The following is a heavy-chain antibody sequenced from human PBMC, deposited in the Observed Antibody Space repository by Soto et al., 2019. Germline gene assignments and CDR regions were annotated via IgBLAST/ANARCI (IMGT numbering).Heavy chain of an antibody. CDR3: AKDVVLLIASGGQYFHY. CDR1: GFTFSSYA. V-gene: IGHV3-23*01. J-gene: IGHJ4*02. Sequence: DVQLLESGGGLVQPGGSLRLSCAASGFTFSSYAMSWVRQAPGKGLEGVSAIAGNGDGTYYADSVRGRFSIYRDNSQSTLYLQMNSLRADDTAVYYCAKDVVLLIASGGQYFHYWGQGVLVPVSS. D-gene: IGHD6-13*01. CDR2: IAGNGDGT.